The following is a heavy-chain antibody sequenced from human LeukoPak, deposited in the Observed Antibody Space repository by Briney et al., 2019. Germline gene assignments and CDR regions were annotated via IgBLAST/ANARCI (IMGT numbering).Heavy chain of an antibody. Sequence: GGSLRLSCAASGFTFSSHAMSWVRQAPRKGLEWVSAISGSGGSTYYADSVKGRFTISRDNPKNTLYLQMNSLRAEDTAVYYCAKGRRAYCGGDCYYGYWGQGTLVTAS. D-gene: IGHD2-21*02. CDR1: GFTFSSHA. V-gene: IGHV3-23*01. CDR2: ISGSGGST. J-gene: IGHJ4*02. CDR3: AKGRRAYCGGDCYYGY.